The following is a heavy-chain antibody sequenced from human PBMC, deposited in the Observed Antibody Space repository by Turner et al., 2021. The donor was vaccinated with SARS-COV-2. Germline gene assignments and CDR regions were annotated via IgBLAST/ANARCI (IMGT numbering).Heavy chain of an antibody. Sequence: QVPLVESGGGVVQPGRSLRLPFAASGFTFSSYDMHWVRQGPGKGLELVAVIWYDGSNKYYADSVKGRFTISRDNSKNTLYLQMNSLRAEDTAVYYCARQTDSSTWQTYYFDYWGQGTLVTVSS. V-gene: IGHV3-33*01. CDR3: ARQTDSSTWQTYYFDY. CDR2: IWYDGSNK. D-gene: IGHD6-13*01. CDR1: GFTFSSYD. J-gene: IGHJ4*02.